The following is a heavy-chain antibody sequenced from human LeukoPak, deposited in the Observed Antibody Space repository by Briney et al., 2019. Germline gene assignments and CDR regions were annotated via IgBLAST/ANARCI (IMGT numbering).Heavy chain of an antibody. Sequence: SETLSPTCTVSGGSISSYHWGWIRQPAGKGLEWIGHININEGPKYNPSLRSRVTMSADTSRNQYSLKLSSVTAADTAVYYCARDGNSYGPDFDYWGQGTLVTVSS. CDR1: GGSISSYH. V-gene: IGHV4-4*07. CDR2: ININEGP. D-gene: IGHD5-18*01. CDR3: ARDGNSYGPDFDY. J-gene: IGHJ4*02.